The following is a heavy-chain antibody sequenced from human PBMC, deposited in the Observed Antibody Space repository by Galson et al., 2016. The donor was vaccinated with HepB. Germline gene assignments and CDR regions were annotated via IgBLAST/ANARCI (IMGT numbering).Heavy chain of an antibody. J-gene: IGHJ3*02. Sequence: SLRLSCAASGFGISIYSMNWVRQAPGKGLEWVSAIRGSGTGTSYTDPVKGRFTISRDNSKNTLYLTTNSLRAEGAAVYYFAKSSLAGYNSCWGGSLDIWGRGTMVTVSS. CDR1: GFGISIYS. V-gene: IGHV3-23*01. CDR3: AKSSLAGYNSCWGGSLDI. D-gene: IGHD6-13*01. CDR2: IRGSGTGT.